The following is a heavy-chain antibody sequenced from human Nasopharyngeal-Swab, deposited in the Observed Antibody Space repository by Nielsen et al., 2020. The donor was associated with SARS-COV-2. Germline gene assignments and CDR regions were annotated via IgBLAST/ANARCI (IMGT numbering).Heavy chain of an antibody. J-gene: IGHJ6*02. Sequence: VRQAPGKGLEYVSAISSNGGSTYYADSVKGRFTISRDNAKNSLYLQMNSLRAEDTAVYYCARDPRSGMHYYYGMDVWGQGTTVTVSS. D-gene: IGHD1-14*01. V-gene: IGHV3-64*04. CDR3: ARDPRSGMHYYYGMDV. CDR2: ISSNGGST.